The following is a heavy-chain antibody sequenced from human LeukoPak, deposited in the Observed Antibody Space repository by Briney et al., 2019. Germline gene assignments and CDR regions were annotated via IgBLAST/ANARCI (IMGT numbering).Heavy chain of an antibody. D-gene: IGHD5-18*01. Sequence: GGSLRLSCAASGFTFSSYSMNWVRQAPGKGLEWVSSTSSSSSYIYYADSVKGRFTISRDNAKNSLYLQMNSLRAEDTAVYYCARDRIQLWLRIPFDYWGQGTLVTVSS. CDR2: TSSSSSYI. CDR1: GFTFSSYS. J-gene: IGHJ4*02. CDR3: ARDRIQLWLRIPFDY. V-gene: IGHV3-21*01.